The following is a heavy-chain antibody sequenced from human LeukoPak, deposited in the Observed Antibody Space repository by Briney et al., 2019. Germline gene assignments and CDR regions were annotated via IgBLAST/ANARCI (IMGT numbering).Heavy chain of an antibody. V-gene: IGHV3-33*01. CDR2: IWYDGSNK. D-gene: IGHD2-2*01. CDR3: AREGCSSTSCYYYYGMDV. Sequence: GGSLRLSCAASGFTFSSYGMHWVRQAPGKGLEWVAVIWYDGSNKYYADSVKGRFTISRDNSKNTLYLQMNSLRAEDTAVYYCAREGCSSTSCYYYYGMDVWGKGTTVTVSS. CDR1: GFTFSSYG. J-gene: IGHJ6*04.